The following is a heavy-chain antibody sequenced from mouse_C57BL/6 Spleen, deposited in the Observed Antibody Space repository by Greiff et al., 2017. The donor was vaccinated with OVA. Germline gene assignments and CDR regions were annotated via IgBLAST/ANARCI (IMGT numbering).Heavy chain of an antibody. CDR1: GFSLTSYG. D-gene: IGHD2-12*01. CDR3: AKNPLNSDYGYFDV. CDR2: IWRGGST. V-gene: IGHV2-5*01. Sequence: VQLQQSGPGLVQPSQSLSITCTVSGFSLTSYGVHWVRQSPGKGLEWLGVIWRGGSTDYNAAFMSRLSITKDNSKSQVFFKMNSLQADDTAIYYCAKNPLNSDYGYFDVWGTGTTVTVSS. J-gene: IGHJ1*03.